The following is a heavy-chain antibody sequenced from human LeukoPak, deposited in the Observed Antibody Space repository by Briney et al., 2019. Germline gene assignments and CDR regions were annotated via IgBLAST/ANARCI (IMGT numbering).Heavy chain of an antibody. D-gene: IGHD5-12*01. CDR3: ARVSSVWIKDYYYYMDV. J-gene: IGHJ6*03. CDR1: GGSISSSTYY. Sequence: PSETLSLNCTVSGGSISSSTYYWGWIRQPPGKGLEGIGTIYYSGSAYYNPSLKSRVTISVDTSKNRSSLKVSSVTAADTAVYYCARVSSVWIKDYYYYMDVWGKGTTVTVSS. CDR2: IYYSGSA. V-gene: IGHV4-39*07.